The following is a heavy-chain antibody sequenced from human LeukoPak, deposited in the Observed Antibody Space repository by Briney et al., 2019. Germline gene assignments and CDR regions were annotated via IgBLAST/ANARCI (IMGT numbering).Heavy chain of an antibody. Sequence: GGSLRLSCAASGFTFSSYAMSWVRQAPGKGLEWVSAISGSGGSTYYADSVKGRFTISRDTSKSTLYLQMTSLRAEDTAVYYCARESYYDCTGSFDYWGQGTLVTVSS. CDR1: GFTFSSYA. CDR2: ISGSGGST. J-gene: IGHJ4*02. CDR3: ARESYYDCTGSFDY. V-gene: IGHV3-23*01. D-gene: IGHD3-22*01.